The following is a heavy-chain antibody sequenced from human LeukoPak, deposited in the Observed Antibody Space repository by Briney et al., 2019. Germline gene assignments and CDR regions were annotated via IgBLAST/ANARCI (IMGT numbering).Heavy chain of an antibody. CDR3: TRLWDNSTWYPDFDY. CDR2: IKSKPNSYAT. V-gene: IGHV3-73*01. J-gene: IGHJ4*02. D-gene: IGHD6-13*01. CDR1: GFIFSGSA. Sequence: PGGSLRLSCAASGFIFSGSAIHWVRQASGKGLEWVGRIKSKPNSYATIYAASVNGRFIISRDDSKNTAYLQINSLKTEDTAVYYCTRLWDNSTWYPDFDYWGQGTLVTVSS.